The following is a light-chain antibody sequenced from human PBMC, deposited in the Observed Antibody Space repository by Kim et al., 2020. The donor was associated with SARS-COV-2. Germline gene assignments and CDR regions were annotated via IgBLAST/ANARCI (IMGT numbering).Light chain of an antibody. J-gene: IGKJ2*01. CDR1: QSVSSY. CDR2: DAL. Sequence: EIVLTQSPATLSSSPGERATLSCRASQSVSSYLAWYQQKPGQAPRLLIYDALNRATGIPARVSGSGSGTDFTLTISSLEPEDFAVYYCQQRSNWPGTFGQGTKLEI. CDR3: QQRSNWPGT. V-gene: IGKV3-11*01.